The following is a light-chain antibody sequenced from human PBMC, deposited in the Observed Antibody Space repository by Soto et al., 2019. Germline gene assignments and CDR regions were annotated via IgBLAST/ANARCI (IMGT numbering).Light chain of an antibody. CDR2: GAS. Sequence: EIVLTQSPGTLSLSPGERATLSCRASQSVSSSYLAWYQQKPGQAPSLLIYGASRRATGIPDRFSGSGSGTDFTLTISRLEPEDFAVYHCHQYGSSPYTFGQGTKLEIK. CDR1: QSVSSSY. J-gene: IGKJ2*01. V-gene: IGKV3-20*01. CDR3: HQYGSSPYT.